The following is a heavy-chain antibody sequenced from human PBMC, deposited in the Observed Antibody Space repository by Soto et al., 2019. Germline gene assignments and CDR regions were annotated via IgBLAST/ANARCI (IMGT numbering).Heavy chain of an antibody. CDR2: VHHSWGS. CDR1: GGSISSYY. D-gene: IGHD3-10*01. V-gene: IGHV4-59*08. J-gene: IGHJ6*02. Sequence: QVQLQESGPGLVKPSETLSLSCTVSGGSISSYYWSWFRQSPGKRMEWIGYVHHSWGSSYNPSLQSRDAISLDTSKSQFSPKVTSVTATDTAVYYCARQGFGPLHGLVDVWGQWTTVTVSS. CDR3: ARQGFGPLHGLVDV.